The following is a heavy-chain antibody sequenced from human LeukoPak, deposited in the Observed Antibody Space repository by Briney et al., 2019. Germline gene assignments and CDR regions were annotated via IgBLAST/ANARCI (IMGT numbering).Heavy chain of an antibody. J-gene: IGHJ5*02. CDR1: GGSISSYY. D-gene: IGHD3-10*01. Sequence: SETLSLTCTVSGGSISSYYWSRIRQPPGKGLEWIGYIYTSGSTNYNPSLKSRVTISVDTSKNQFSLKLSSVTAADTAVYYCARPARADYYGSGSYWYWFDPWGQGTLVTVSS. CDR3: ARPARADYYGSGSYWYWFDP. V-gene: IGHV4-4*09. CDR2: IYTSGST.